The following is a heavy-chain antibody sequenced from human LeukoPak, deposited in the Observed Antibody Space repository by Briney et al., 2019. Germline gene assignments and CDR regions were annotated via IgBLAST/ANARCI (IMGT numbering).Heavy chain of an antibody. CDR3: ARDGYNPYFDY. J-gene: IGHJ4*02. Sequence: SETLSLTCAVYGGSFSGYYWSWIRQPPGKGLEWIGEINHSGSTNYNPSLKSRVTISVDTSKNQFSLKLSSVTAADTAVYYCARDGYNPYFDYWGQGTLVTVSS. V-gene: IGHV4-34*01. CDR2: INHSGST. CDR1: GGSFSGYY. D-gene: IGHD5-24*01.